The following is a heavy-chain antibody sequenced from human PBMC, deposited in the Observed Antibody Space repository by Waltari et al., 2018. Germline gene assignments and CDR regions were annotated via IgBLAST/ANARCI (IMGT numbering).Heavy chain of an antibody. CDR1: GYTFTSYG. J-gene: IGHJ3*02. V-gene: IGHV1-18*01. D-gene: IGHD6-19*01. CDR2: ITVYNGNT. Sequence: QVQLVQSGAEVKKPGASVNVSCKASGYTFTSYGISWVRQAPGQGLEWMGWITVYNGNTNYAQKLQGRVTKTTDTSTSTAYMELRSLRSDDTAVYYCARDGRYSSGWFDAFDIWGQGTMVTVSS. CDR3: ARDGRYSSGWFDAFDI.